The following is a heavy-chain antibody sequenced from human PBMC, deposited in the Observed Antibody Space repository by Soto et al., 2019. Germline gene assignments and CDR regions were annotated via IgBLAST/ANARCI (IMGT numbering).Heavy chain of an antibody. V-gene: IGHV3-23*01. D-gene: IGHD4-4*01. CDR1: GFTFSNYA. Sequence: GGSLRLSCAASGFTFSNYAMSWVRQAPGKGLECVSSINGGDGGKTYYADSVRGRFTIARDNTKSTLYLQLNGLRAEDTAIYYCARLGYSNGNADDYWDQGTLVTVSS. J-gene: IGHJ4*02. CDR2: INGGDGGKT. CDR3: ARLGYSNGNADDY.